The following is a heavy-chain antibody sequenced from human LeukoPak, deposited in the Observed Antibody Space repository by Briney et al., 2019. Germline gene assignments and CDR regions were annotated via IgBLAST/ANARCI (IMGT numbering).Heavy chain of an antibody. CDR2: ISSSSSTI. CDR1: GFTFSSYS. J-gene: IGHJ4*02. Sequence: GGSLRLSCTASGFTFSSYSMNWVRQAPGKGLEWVSYISSSSSTIYYADSVKGRFTISRDNAKNSMYLQMNSPRAEDTAVYYCARDDFWSGYPFDYWGQGTLVTVSS. CDR3: ARDDFWSGYPFDY. D-gene: IGHD3-3*01. V-gene: IGHV3-48*01.